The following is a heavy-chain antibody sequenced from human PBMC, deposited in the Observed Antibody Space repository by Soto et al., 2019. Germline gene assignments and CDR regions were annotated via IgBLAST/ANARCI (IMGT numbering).Heavy chain of an antibody. V-gene: IGHV1-69*12. D-gene: IGHD3-3*01. J-gene: IGHJ3*02. CDR2: IIPIFRIP. CDR1: GGTFKSYE. CDR3: ATAASPILSASGFVEAVDI. Sequence: QVQVVQSGAEVRKPGSSVKVSCKVSGGTFKSYEITWVRQAPGQGLEWVGGIIPIFRIPNYAQKFQGTVTITADEPTSTAYLELISLRSEATVFYYAATAASPILSASGFVEAVDIWGQGTVVIAS.